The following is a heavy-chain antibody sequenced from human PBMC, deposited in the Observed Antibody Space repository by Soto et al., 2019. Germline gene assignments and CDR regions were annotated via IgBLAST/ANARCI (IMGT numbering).Heavy chain of an antibody. CDR2: ISYEGDSQ. V-gene: IGHV3-30*03. Sequence: QVQLVESGGGVVQPGRSLRLSCAASGFTFSSYGMQWVRQAPGKGLEWVAVISYEGDSQYSADPMKGRFTISRDNSKNTLYVQMNPLGPEDTAVYFCARSRAGSRWYEGESWGQGTLVTFSS. D-gene: IGHD6-13*01. CDR1: GFTFSSYG. J-gene: IGHJ5*02. CDR3: ARSRAGSRWYEGES.